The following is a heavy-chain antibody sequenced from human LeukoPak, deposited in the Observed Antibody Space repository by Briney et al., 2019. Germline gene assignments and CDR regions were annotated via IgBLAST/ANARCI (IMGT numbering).Heavy chain of an antibody. D-gene: IGHD3-16*01. CDR2: MWYDGRNK. J-gene: IGHJ3*02. Sequence: GGSLRLSCAASGFTLSSFGMVWVRQAPGKGLEWVTLMWYDGRNKYYADSVKGRFTISRDNSKNTVYLQMNSLRGEDSAVYYCARVGDMEAFDIWGQGTRVTVSS. V-gene: IGHV3-33*01. CDR3: ARVGDMEAFDI. CDR1: GFTLSSFG.